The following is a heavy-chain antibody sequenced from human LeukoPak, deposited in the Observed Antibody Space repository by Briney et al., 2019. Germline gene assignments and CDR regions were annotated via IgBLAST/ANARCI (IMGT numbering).Heavy chain of an antibody. CDR3: ARVGDDFWSGYSTRFDY. J-gene: IGHJ4*02. CDR2: IKQDGSEK. Sequence: GGSLRLSCAASGFTFSRYWMSWVRQAPGKGLEWVANIKQDGSEKYYVDSVKGRFTISRDNAKNSLYLQMNSLRAEDTAVYYCARVGDDFWSGYSTRFDYWGQGTLVTVSS. D-gene: IGHD3-3*01. CDR1: GFTFSRYW. V-gene: IGHV3-7*01.